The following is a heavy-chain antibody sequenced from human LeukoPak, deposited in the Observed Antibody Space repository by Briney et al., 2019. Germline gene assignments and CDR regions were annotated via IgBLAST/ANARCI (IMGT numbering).Heavy chain of an antibody. Sequence: SETLSLTCVVWGGSISRSNWWGWVRQPPGKGLEWIGEIYHSGSTNYNPSLKSRVTISVDKSKNQFSLKLSSVTAADTAVYYCARDSSPFTMVRGVMMGWFDPWGQGTLVTVSS. V-gene: IGHV4-4*02. CDR3: ARDSSPFTMVRGVMMGWFDP. CDR1: GGSISRSNW. CDR2: IYHSGST. J-gene: IGHJ5*02. D-gene: IGHD3-10*01.